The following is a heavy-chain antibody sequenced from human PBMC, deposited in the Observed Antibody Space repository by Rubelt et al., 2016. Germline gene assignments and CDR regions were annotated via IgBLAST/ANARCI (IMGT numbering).Heavy chain of an antibody. V-gene: IGHV3-7*04. J-gene: IGHJ4*02. D-gene: IGHD1-26*01. CDR3: ATDSGRRLEY. CDR1: GFTFSSFW. CDR2: ITQHGSDR. Sequence: EVQLLESGGGLVQPGRSLRLSCAGSGFTFSSFWMGWVRQAPGKGLEWVANITQHGSDRYHADSVKGRFTISRDNTKNSLYLQMNSLTAEDTAVYYCATDSGRRLEYWGQGTLVTVSS.